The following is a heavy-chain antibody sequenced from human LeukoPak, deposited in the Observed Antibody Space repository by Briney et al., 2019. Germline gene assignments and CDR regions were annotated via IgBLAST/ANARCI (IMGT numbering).Heavy chain of an antibody. CDR2: IVVGSGNT. CDR3: AAATGYDYGGNWAPY. D-gene: IGHD4-23*01. V-gene: IGHV1-58*02. CDR1: GFTFTSSA. Sequence: SVKVSCKASGFTFTSSAMQWVRQARGQRLEWIGWIVVGSGNTNYAQKFKERVTITRDTSTSTAYMELSSLRSEDTAVYYCAAATGYDYGGNWAPYWGQGTLVTVSS. J-gene: IGHJ4*02.